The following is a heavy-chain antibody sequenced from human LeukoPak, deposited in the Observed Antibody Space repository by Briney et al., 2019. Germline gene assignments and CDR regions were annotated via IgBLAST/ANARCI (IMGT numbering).Heavy chain of an antibody. Sequence: GGSPRLSCAASGFTLSNYWMTWVRQAPGKGLEWVANINRDESDKHYVDSVEGRFTISRDNAKNSLYLQMNSLRAEDTAVYYCVRDDGHSYQYASRTYYYDAFDIWGQGTVVTVSS. CDR3: VRDDGHSYQYASRTYYYDAFDI. V-gene: IGHV3-7*01. CDR1: GFTLSNYW. J-gene: IGHJ3*02. CDR2: INRDESDK. D-gene: IGHD3-10*01.